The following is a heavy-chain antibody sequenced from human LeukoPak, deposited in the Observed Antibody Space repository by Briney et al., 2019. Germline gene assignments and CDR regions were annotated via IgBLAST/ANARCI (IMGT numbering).Heavy chain of an antibody. CDR2: FIPAFNTA. D-gene: IGHD7-27*01. V-gene: IGHV1-69*05. CDR3: VRDKGLTGDTCAFDI. J-gene: IGHJ3*02. Sequence: GASVKVSCKASGDTFDTYIISWVRQVPGQGLEWMGGFIPAFNTAHYARKFQGRVTITMDASTTTDFMEMSSLRFEDTAVYYCVRDKGLTGDTCAFDIWGQGTMVTVSS. CDR1: GDTFDTYI.